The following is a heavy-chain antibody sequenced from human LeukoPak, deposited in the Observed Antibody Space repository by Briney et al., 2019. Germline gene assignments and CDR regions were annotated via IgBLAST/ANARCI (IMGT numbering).Heavy chain of an antibody. V-gene: IGHV1-46*01. J-gene: IGHJ4*02. CDR3: ARVGRWLQFSYFDY. D-gene: IGHD5-24*01. CDR1: GYTFTSYS. CDR2: INPSGGST. Sequence: ASVKVSCKASGYTFTSYSIYWVRQAPGQGLEWMGIINPSGGSTSYAQKFQGRVTMTRDTSMSTVYMELSSLRSEDTAVYYCARVGRWLQFSYFDYWGQGTLVTVSS.